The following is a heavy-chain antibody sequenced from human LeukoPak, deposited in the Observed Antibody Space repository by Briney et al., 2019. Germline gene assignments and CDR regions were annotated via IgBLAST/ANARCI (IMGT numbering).Heavy chain of an antibody. D-gene: IGHD3-3*01. J-gene: IGHJ4*02. Sequence: SETLSLTCAVSGYSISSDYHWGWIRQPPGKGLEWIGAMHHSGSTYYNPSLKSRVTISVDTSKNQVSLKLSSVTAADTAVYYCARRGLDFWSGYYLPFDYWGQGTLVTVSS. CDR2: MHHSGST. CDR1: GYSISSDYH. V-gene: IGHV4-38-2*01. CDR3: ARRGLDFWSGYYLPFDY.